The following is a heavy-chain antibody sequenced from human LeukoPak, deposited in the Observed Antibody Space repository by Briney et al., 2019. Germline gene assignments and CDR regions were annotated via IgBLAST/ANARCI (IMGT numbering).Heavy chain of an antibody. J-gene: IGHJ4*02. CDR2: INTNTGNP. CDR1: GYSFTSFG. Sequence: ASVKVSCKTSGYSFTSFGISWVRQAPGQGLEWMGWINTNTGNPTYARGFTGRFVFSLDTSVDTAHLQISSLKAEDSAVYYCARDSWAAMTLFDYWGQGTLVSVSS. V-gene: IGHV7-4-1*02. CDR3: ARDSWAAMTLFDY. D-gene: IGHD2-2*01.